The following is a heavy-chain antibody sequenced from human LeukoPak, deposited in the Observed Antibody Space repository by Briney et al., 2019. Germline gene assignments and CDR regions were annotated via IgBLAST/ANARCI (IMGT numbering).Heavy chain of an antibody. CDR1: GGSFSGYY. D-gene: IGHD6-13*01. J-gene: IGHJ4*02. V-gene: IGHV4-34*01. CDR2: INHSGST. Sequence: PETLSLTCAVYGGSFSGYYWSWIRQPPGKGLEWIGEINHSGSTNYNPSLKSRVTISVDTSKNQFSLKLSSVTAADTAVYYCARFSSSSWHYYFDYWGQGTLVTVSS. CDR3: ARFSSSSWHYYFDY.